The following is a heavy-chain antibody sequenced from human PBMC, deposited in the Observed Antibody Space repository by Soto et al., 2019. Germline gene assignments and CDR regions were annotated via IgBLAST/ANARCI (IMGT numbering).Heavy chain of an antibody. CDR2: IFHDGTA. Sequence: SETLSLTCSVSGVSLTSGNWWTWVRQSPQRGLEYIGEIFHDGTANYYPSFERRVAMSVDTSRNQFSLKLTSVTAADTAVYFCARLVYDTRLNYMYFDFWGPGTLVTVSS. CDR1: GVSLTSGNW. D-gene: IGHD3-10*01. CDR3: ARLVYDTRLNYMYFDF. V-gene: IGHV4-4*02. J-gene: IGHJ4*02.